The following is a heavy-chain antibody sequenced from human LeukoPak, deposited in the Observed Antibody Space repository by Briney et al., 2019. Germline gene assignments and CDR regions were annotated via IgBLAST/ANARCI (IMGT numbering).Heavy chain of an antibody. D-gene: IGHD2-15*01. V-gene: IGHV3-23*01. J-gene: IGHJ6*03. CDR2: ISGSGGST. Sequence: GGSLRLSCAASGFTFSSYAMSWVRQAPGKGLEWVSAISGSGGSTYYADSVKGRFTISRDNSKNTLYLQMNSLRAEDTAVYYCARGERNLGYCSGGSCPGVHYNYMDVWGKGTTVTVSS. CDR1: GFTFSSYA. CDR3: ARGERNLGYCSGGSCPGVHYNYMDV.